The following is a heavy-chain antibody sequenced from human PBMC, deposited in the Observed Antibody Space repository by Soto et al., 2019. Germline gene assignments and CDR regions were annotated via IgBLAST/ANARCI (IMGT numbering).Heavy chain of an antibody. D-gene: IGHD3-10*01. J-gene: IGHJ4*02. Sequence: PSETLSLTCAVSGFSISSGYYWGWIRQPPGKGLEWIGSIYHSGSTYYNPSLRSRVTISVDTSKNQFSLKLSSVTAADTAMYYCVRDPLNPNYDALGSYLRWGQGSRVTVSS. CDR1: GFSISSGYY. CDR3: VRDPLNPNYDALGSYLR. CDR2: IYHSGST. V-gene: IGHV4-38-2*02.